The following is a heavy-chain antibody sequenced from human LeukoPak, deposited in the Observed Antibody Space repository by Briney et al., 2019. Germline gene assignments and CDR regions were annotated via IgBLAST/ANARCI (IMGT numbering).Heavy chain of an antibody. CDR1: GFTFSSYS. Sequence: GGSLRLSCAASGFTFSSYSMNWVRQAPGKGLEWVSSISSSSSYIYYADSVKGRFTISRDNSKNTLYLQMNSLRAEDTAVYYCAKPAIRENFDYWGQGTLVTVSS. J-gene: IGHJ4*02. D-gene: IGHD2-2*02. CDR3: AKPAIRENFDY. CDR2: ISSSSSYI. V-gene: IGHV3-21*01.